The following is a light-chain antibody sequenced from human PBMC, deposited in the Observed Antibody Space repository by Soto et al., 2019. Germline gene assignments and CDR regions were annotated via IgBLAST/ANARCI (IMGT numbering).Light chain of an antibody. CDR1: SSDVGGYNY. J-gene: IGLJ3*02. CDR3: TSYTSSSTLV. CDR2: EVS. Sequence: QSVLTQPASVSGSPGQSITISCTGTSSDVGGYNYVSWYQHHPGKAPKLMIYEVSTRPSGVSNRFSGSKSGNTASLTISGLRAEDEADYYCTSYTSSSTLVFGGGTKLTVL. V-gene: IGLV2-14*01.